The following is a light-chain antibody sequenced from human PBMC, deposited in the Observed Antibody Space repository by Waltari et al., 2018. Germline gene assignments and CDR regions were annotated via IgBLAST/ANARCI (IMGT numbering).Light chain of an antibody. J-gene: IGKJ1*01. CDR3: QQYYLKPPT. CDR2: GAS. CDR1: QGVSSN. V-gene: IGKV3-15*01. Sequence: YCRASQGVSSNLAWYQQKPGQAPRLLIYGASSRAFCFSSRRRHTRLLTVTGVQTCALPISEDFATYYCQQYYLKPPTFGQGTKVEIK.